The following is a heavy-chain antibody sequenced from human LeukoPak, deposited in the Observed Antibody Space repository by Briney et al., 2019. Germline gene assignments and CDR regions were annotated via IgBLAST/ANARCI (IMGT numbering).Heavy chain of an antibody. CDR1: GGSISSYY. CDR2: IYYSGST. J-gene: IGHJ6*03. D-gene: IGHD6-19*01. CDR3: ARAATPGIAVAGTNYYMDV. V-gene: IGHV4-59*01. Sequence: KPSETLSLTCTVSGGSISSYYWSWIRQPPGKGLEWIGYIYYSGSTNYNPSLESRVTISVDTSKNQFSLKLSSVTAADTAVYYCARAATPGIAVAGTNYYMDVWGKGTTVTVSS.